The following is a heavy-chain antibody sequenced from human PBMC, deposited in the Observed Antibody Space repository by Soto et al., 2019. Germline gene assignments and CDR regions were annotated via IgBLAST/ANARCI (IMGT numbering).Heavy chain of an antibody. D-gene: IGHD6-6*01. Sequence: ASGPTLVNPTQTLTLTCTFSGFSLSTSGVGVGWIRQPPGKALEWLALIYWDDDNRYSPSLQSRLTITKDTSKNQVVLTMTNMDPVDTATYYCALLLEFRRSSFFDYWGQGTLVTVYS. V-gene: IGHV2-5*02. CDR3: ALLLEFRRSSFFDY. J-gene: IGHJ4*02. CDR1: GFSLSTSGVG. CDR2: IYWDDDN.